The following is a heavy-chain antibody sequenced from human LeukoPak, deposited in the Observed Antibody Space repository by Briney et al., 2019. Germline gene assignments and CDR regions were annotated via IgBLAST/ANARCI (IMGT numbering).Heavy chain of an antibody. J-gene: IGHJ6*03. CDR3: ARGSARGVYGSGSYYYYYYMDV. Sequence: PGGSLRLSCAASGFTFSSYWLHWVRQAPGTGLVWVSRINSDGSSASYADSVKGRFTISRDNAKNTLYLQMNSLRAEHTAVYFCARGSARGVYGSGSYYYYYYMDVWGKGTTVTISS. V-gene: IGHV3-74*01. CDR1: GFTFSSYW. CDR2: INSDGSSA. D-gene: IGHD3-10*01.